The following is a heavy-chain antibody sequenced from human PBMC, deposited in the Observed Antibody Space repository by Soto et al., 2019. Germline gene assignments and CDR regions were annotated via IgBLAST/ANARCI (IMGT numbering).Heavy chain of an antibody. CDR3: ARGDTMVRGVTQTYDY. D-gene: IGHD3-10*01. J-gene: IGHJ4*02. Sequence: SETLSLTCTVSGGSISSGDYYWSWIRQPPGKGLEWIGEINHSGSTNYNPSLKSRVTISVDTSKNQFSLKLSSVTAADTAVYYCARGDTMVRGVTQTYDYWGQGTLVTVSS. CDR1: GGSISSGDYY. V-gene: IGHV4-39*07. CDR2: INHSGST.